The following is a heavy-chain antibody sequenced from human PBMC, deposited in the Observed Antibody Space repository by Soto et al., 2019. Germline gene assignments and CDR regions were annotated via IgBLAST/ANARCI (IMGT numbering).Heavy chain of an antibody. Sequence: QVQLVQSGAEVKKPGASVQVSCKASGYTFTNYGISWVRQAPGQGLEWMGWISGYNGNTNYAQKLQGRVTMTRGTSTSAAYMELRSLRSDDTAVYYCARLRVGHCSSTSCYMYPFDYWVQGTLVTVSS. D-gene: IGHD2-2*02. CDR3: ARLRVGHCSSTSCYMYPFDY. J-gene: IGHJ4*02. CDR1: GYTFTNYG. CDR2: ISGYNGNT. V-gene: IGHV1-18*01.